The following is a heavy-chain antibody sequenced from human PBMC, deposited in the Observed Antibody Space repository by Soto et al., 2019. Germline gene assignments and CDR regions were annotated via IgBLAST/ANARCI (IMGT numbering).Heavy chain of an antibody. CDR2: IGAYNGNT. CDR3: KRDVDDFWSGYYNWFDP. D-gene: IGHD3-3*01. V-gene: IGHV1-18*04. J-gene: IGHJ5*02. CDR1: GYTFTSYG. Sequence: GASVKVSCKASGYTFTSYGISWVRQAPGQGLEWMGWIGAYNGNTNYAQKLQGRVTMTTDTSTSTAYMELRSLRSDDTAVYYCKRDVDDFWSGYYNWFDPWGQGTLVTVSS.